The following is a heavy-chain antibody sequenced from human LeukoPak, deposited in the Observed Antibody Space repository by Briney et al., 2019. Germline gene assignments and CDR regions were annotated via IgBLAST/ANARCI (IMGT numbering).Heavy chain of an antibody. J-gene: IGHJ5*02. V-gene: IGHV1-2*02. CDR2: INPNSGGT. CDR1: GYTFTGYY. Sequence: ASVKVSCKASGYTFTGYYMHWVRQAPGQGLEWMGWINPNSGGTNYAQKFQGRVTMTRDTSISTAYMELSRLRSDDTAVYYCAMDSGYVGVESWFDPWGQGTLVTVSS. D-gene: IGHD5-12*01. CDR3: AMDSGYVGVESWFDP.